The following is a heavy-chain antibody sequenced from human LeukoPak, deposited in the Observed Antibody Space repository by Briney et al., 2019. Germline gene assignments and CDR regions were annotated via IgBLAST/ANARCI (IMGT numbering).Heavy chain of an antibody. CDR3: ARNQYYYDSSGYYY. CDR2: ISSSSSTI. D-gene: IGHD3-22*01. J-gene: IGHJ4*02. CDR1: GFTFSSYS. Sequence: GGSLRLSCAAPGFTFSSYSMNWVRQAPGKGLEWVSYISSSSSTIYYADSVKGRFTISRDNAKNSLYLQMNSLRAEDTAVYYCARNQYYYDSSGYYYWGQGTLVTVSS. V-gene: IGHV3-48*01.